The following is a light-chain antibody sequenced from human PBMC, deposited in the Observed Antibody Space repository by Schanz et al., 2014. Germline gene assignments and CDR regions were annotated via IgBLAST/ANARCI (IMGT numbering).Light chain of an antibody. Sequence: QSALTQPASVSGSPGQSITIPCSGFSSDTGGYNYVSWYQQHPGKAPKVIIFDVSNRPSGVSNRFSGSKSGNTASLTISGLQPDDEADYYCSSYADSSTLFGPGTKLTVL. CDR2: DVS. CDR1: SSDTGGYNY. J-gene: IGLJ1*01. CDR3: SSYADSSTL. V-gene: IGLV2-14*03.